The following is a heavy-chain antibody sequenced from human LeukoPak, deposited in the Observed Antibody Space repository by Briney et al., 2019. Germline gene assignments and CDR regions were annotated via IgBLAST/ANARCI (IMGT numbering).Heavy chain of an antibody. CDR3: ARGRQSGNYVPFDY. CDR1: GFTFNFYS. Sequence: PGGSLRLSCAASGFTFNFYSMSWVRQAPGKGLEWVSSITSSSSFIFYADSLKGRFTISRDNTKKLLYLQMNSLRVEDTAVYYCARGRQSGNYVPFDYWGQGTLVTVSS. V-gene: IGHV3-21*01. J-gene: IGHJ4*02. CDR2: ITSSSSFI. D-gene: IGHD1-26*01.